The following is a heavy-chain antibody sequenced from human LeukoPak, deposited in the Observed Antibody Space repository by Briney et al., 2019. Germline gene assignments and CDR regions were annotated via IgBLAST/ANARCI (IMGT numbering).Heavy chain of an antibody. CDR2: ISAYNGNT. Sequence: GAAVKVSCKASGYTFTSYGISWGRQAPGQGLEGMGGISAYNGNTNYAQKLQGRVPITPDTSTSTAYMELRSLRSEDTAVYYCARGGSHYYDSSGEDAFDIWAKGQWSPSLQ. CDR3: ARGGSHYYDSSGEDAFDI. V-gene: IGHV1-18*01. D-gene: IGHD3-22*01. J-gene: IGHJ3*02. CDR1: GYTFTSYG.